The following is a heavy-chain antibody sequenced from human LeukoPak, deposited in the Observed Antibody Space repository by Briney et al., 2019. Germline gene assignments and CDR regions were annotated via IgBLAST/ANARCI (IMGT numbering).Heavy chain of an antibody. D-gene: IGHD2-2*01. CDR1: GFTFDDYA. Sequence: GGSLRLSCAASGFTFDDYAMHWVGQAPGKGREGGSLISWDGGSTYYADSVKGRFTISRDNSKNSLYLQMNSLRAEDTALYYCAKDIRSGDIVVVPAAMDYWGQGTLVTVPS. CDR3: AKDIRSGDIVVVPAAMDY. V-gene: IGHV3-43D*03. J-gene: IGHJ4*02. CDR2: ISWDGGST.